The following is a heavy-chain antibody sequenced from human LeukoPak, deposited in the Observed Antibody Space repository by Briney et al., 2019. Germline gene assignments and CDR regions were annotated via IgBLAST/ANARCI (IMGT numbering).Heavy chain of an antibody. Sequence: GGSLRLSCAASGFTFSDYTMYWVRQAPGKGLEWVSGISANGGNTYYTVSLKGRFTISRDNSKNTLFLQMNSLRADDTAIYYCAKGLERESRLDYWGQGTLVTVSS. D-gene: IGHD1-1*01. CDR3: AKGLERESRLDY. CDR2: ISANGGNT. J-gene: IGHJ4*02. CDR1: GFTFSDYT. V-gene: IGHV3-23*01.